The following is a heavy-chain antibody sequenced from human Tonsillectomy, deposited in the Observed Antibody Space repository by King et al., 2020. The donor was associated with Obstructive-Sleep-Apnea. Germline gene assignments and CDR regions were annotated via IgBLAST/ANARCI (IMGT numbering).Heavy chain of an antibody. CDR3: AVGAH. CDR2: IDQDGNQK. J-gene: IGHJ4*02. Sequence: VQLVESGGGLVQPGGSLRLSCAASGFSFSREWMSWVRQAPGKGLEWVANIDQDGNQKNYVDSVKGRCTISRDNAKKSPYLEMSSLRVDDTATYYCAVGAHWGQGTLVTVSS. CDR1: GFSFSREW. V-gene: IGHV3-7*01. D-gene: IGHD4/OR15-4a*01.